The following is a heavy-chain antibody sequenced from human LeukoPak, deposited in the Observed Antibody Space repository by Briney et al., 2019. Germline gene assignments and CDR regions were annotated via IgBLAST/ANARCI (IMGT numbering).Heavy chain of an antibody. V-gene: IGHV3-30*02. J-gene: IGHJ4*02. CDR1: GFTFSSYG. CDR3: AKETDSSGPSDD. CDR2: IRYDGNNK. D-gene: IGHD3-22*01. Sequence: GGSLRLSCAASGFTFSSYGMHWVRQAPGKGLEWVAFIRYDGNNKYYADSVKGRFTISRDNSKNTLYLQMNSLRTEDTAVYYCAKETDSSGPSDDWGQGTLVTVSS.